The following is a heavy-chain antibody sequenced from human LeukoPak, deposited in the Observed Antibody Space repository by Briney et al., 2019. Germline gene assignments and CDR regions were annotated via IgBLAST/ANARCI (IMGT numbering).Heavy chain of an antibody. J-gene: IGHJ5*02. D-gene: IGHD2-2*01. V-gene: IGHV1-2*02. CDR3: ARDRIVPGNWFDP. CDR1: GYTFTGYY. CDR2: INPNSGGT. Sequence: ASVKVSCKASGYTFTGYYMHWVRQAPGQGLEWMGWINPNSGGTNYAQKLQGRVTMTTDTSTSTAYMELRSLRSDVTAVYLCARDRIVPGNWFDPWGQGTLVTVSS.